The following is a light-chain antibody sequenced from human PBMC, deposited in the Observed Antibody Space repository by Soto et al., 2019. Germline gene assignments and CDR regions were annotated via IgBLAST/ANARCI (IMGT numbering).Light chain of an antibody. Sequence: DIQMTQSPSSLSVSVGDRVTITCRTSQSITNYLNWYQQKPGKAPKLLVYAASSLQSGVPSRFSGNGSGTDFQHTIGRLQTEAFGSYYCQQSESFPYTFGQGTKLEIK. V-gene: IGKV1-39*01. CDR2: AAS. CDR3: QQSESFPYT. J-gene: IGKJ2*01. CDR1: QSITNY.